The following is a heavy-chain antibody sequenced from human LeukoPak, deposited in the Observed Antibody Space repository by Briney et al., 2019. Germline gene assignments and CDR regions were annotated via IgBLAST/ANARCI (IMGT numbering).Heavy chain of an antibody. D-gene: IGHD2-2*01. Sequence: SETLSLTCAVSGYSISSGYYWGWIRQPPGKGLEWIGSIYHSGSTYYNPSLKSRVTISVDTSQNQFSLKLSSVTAADTAVYYCARRAGVVPAAYWFDPWGQGTLVTVSS. V-gene: IGHV4-38-2*01. CDR3: ARRAGVVPAAYWFDP. J-gene: IGHJ5*02. CDR2: IYHSGST. CDR1: GYSISSGYY.